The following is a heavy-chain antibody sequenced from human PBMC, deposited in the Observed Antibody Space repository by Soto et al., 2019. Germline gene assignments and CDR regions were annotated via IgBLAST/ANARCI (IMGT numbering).Heavy chain of an antibody. CDR1: GYTFTRYY. CDR3: VRDFVEVPSAHYYYDY. CDR2: INPSGGST. J-gene: IGHJ4*02. Sequence: GASVKVSCKASGYTFTRYYMHWVRQAPGQGFEWMGTINPSGGSTFYAQKFQGRVTMTRDTSTSTVHMDLSSLRSEDTAVYYCVRDFVEVPSAHYYYDYWGQGTLVPVSS. V-gene: IGHV1-46*03. D-gene: IGHD2-2*01.